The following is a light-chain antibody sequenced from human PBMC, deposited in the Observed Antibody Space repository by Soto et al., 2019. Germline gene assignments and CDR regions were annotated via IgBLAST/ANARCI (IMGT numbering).Light chain of an antibody. CDR2: AAS. CDR1: QNISNY. CDR3: QQSYSIPRLT. J-gene: IGKJ3*01. Sequence: DMQMPHSPSSLSASVGDRVSITCRSSQNISNYLHWYQQRPGKAPKLLIYAASNLRSGVPSRFSGSGSGTEFTLTISSLQSEDFATYYCQQSYSIPRLTFGPGTRVEIK. V-gene: IGKV1-39*01.